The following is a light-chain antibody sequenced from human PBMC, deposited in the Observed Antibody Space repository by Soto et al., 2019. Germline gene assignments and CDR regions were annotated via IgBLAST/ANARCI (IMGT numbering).Light chain of an antibody. CDR1: QSISSF. CDR3: QQYNSYS. J-gene: IGKJ1*01. CDR2: AAS. V-gene: IGKV1-17*01. Sequence: DIQMTQSPSSQSASVGDRVTIPCRASQSISSFLNWYQQRAGRAPELLIYAASSLQSGVPSRFSGSGSGTEFTLTISSLQPDDFATYYCQQYNSYSFGQGTKVDI.